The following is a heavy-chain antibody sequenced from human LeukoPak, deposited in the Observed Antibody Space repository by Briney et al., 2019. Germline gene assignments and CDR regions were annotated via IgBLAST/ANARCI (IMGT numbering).Heavy chain of an antibody. D-gene: IGHD4-17*01. J-gene: IGHJ4*02. CDR1: EFSFGSNY. CDR2: IYSGGST. V-gene: IGHV3-66*01. Sequence: GGSLRLSCAASEFSFGSNYMTWVRQAPGKGLEWVSLIYSGGSTYYADSVKGRFTISRDNSKNTLYLQMNSLRAEDTAFYYCARDVDYDDEGGFDYWGQGTLVTVSS. CDR3: ARDVDYDDEGGFDY.